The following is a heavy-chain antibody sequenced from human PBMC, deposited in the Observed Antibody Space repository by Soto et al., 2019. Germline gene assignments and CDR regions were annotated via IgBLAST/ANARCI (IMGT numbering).Heavy chain of an antibody. CDR2: ISPIFGTA. V-gene: IGHV1-69*06. CDR1: GGILRSYA. J-gene: IGHJ6*02. D-gene: IGHD2-21*02. Sequence: GAWVPVSCKSSGGILRSYAISEVGQPPARGGEGVEGISPIFGTANYARKFQGRVTIAADKSTSTANMEHSSMRSEDMAVYYCARMIVVVTAKATYYYYYGMDVWGQGTMVTVSS. CDR3: ARMIVVVTAKATYYYYYGMDV.